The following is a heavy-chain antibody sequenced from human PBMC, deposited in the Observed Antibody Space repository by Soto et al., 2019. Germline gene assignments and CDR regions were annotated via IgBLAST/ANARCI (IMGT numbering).Heavy chain of an antibody. J-gene: IGHJ4*02. Sequence: PGGALRLCCAASGFTFRNYAMSWVRQAPGKGLEWVSIISGSGVSTYYADSVKGRFTISRDNSKNTLYMQMSSLRAEDTAVYYCVRKSGSYEYYFDYWGQGTLVTVSS. CDR2: ISGSGVST. CDR1: GFTFRNYA. V-gene: IGHV3-23*01. CDR3: VRKSGSYEYYFDY. D-gene: IGHD1-26*01.